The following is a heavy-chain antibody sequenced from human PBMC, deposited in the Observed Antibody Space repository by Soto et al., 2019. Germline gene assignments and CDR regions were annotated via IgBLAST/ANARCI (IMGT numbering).Heavy chain of an antibody. D-gene: IGHD3-10*01. Sequence: QVQLVESGGGLVKPGGSLRLSCAASGFTFSDYYMSWIRQAPGKGLEWVAYITDSSSSTNYADSVKGRFTISRDNAKNSLYLQMNSLRAEDTGVYYCARGGGIYSALEYWGLGTLVTVSS. CDR1: GFTFSDYY. V-gene: IGHV3-11*06. J-gene: IGHJ4*02. CDR2: ITDSSSST. CDR3: ARGGGIYSALEY.